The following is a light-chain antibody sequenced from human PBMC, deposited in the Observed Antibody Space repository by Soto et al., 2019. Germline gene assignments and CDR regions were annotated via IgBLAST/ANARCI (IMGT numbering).Light chain of an antibody. V-gene: IGKV3-15*01. J-gene: IGKJ1*01. Sequence: EMILTQSPATLSLSPGGRATLSCRASQSLTNNLAWYQQKPGQAPRLLIYAASTRATGIPARFSGSGSETDFTLNISSLQSEDFAVYRCQHRRTFGQGTKVEIK. CDR3: QHRRT. CDR1: QSLTNN. CDR2: AAS.